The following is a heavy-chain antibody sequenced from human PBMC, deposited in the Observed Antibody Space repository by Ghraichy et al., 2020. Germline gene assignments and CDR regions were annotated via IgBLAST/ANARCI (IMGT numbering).Heavy chain of an antibody. J-gene: IGHJ6*02. V-gene: IGHV4-34*01. CDR3: ARGVTLYYYYYYGMDV. D-gene: IGHD4-23*01. CDR2: INHSGST. CDR1: GGSFSGYY. Sequence: SETLSLTCAVYGGSFSGYYWSWIRQPPGKGLEWIGEINHSGSTNYNPSLKSRVTISVDTSKNQFSLKLSSVTAADTAVYYCARGVTLYYYYYYGMDVWGQGTTVTVSS.